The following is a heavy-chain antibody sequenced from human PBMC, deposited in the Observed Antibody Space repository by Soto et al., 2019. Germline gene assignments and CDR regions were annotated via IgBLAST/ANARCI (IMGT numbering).Heavy chain of an antibody. J-gene: IGHJ4*02. CDR1: GFTFSSYG. CDR2: IWYDGSNK. D-gene: IGHD6-19*01. V-gene: IGHV3-33*01. Sequence: GGSLRLSCAASGFTFSSYGMHWVRQAPGKGLEWVAVIWYDGSNKYYADSVKGRFTISRDNSKNTLYLQMNSLRAEDTAVYYCARDYIAVAGTSYFDYWGQGTLVTVSS. CDR3: ARDYIAVAGTSYFDY.